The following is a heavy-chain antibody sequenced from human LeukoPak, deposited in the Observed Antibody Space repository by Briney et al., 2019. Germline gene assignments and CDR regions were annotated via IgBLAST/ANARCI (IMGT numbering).Heavy chain of an antibody. CDR1: GGTFSSYA. J-gene: IGHJ4*02. CDR3: ASSGDSSSWSAPFDY. D-gene: IGHD6-13*01. V-gene: IGHV1-69*05. CDR2: IIPIFGTA. Sequence: ASVKVSCKASGGTFSSYAISWVRQAPVQGLEWMGRIIPIFGTANSAQNFQGRVTITTDESTSTAYLELSSLRSEDTAVYYCASSGDSSSWSAPFDYWGQGTLVTVSS.